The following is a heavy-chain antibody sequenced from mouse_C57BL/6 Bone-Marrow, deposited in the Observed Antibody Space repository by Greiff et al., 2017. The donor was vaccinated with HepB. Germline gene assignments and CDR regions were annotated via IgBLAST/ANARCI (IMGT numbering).Heavy chain of an antibody. D-gene: IGHD1-1*01. Sequence: VQLKQSGPVLVKPGPSVKISCKASGFTFTDYYMHWVKQSHGKSLEWIGLVYPYNGGTSYNQKFKGKATLTVDTSSSTAYMELNSLTSEDSAVYYCASITTVVEGNWYFDVWGTGTTVTVSS. V-gene: IGHV1-36*01. J-gene: IGHJ1*03. CDR1: GFTFTDYY. CDR3: ASITTVVEGNWYFDV. CDR2: VYPYNGGT.